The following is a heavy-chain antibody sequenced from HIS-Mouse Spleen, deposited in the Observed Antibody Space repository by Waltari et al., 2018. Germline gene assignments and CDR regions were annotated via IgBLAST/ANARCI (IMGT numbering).Heavy chain of an antibody. Sequence: QVQLVESGGGVVQPGRSLRLSCAASGFTFISYCVPWVLQAPGKGLEWVAVISYDGSNKYYADSVKGRFTISRDNSKNTLYLQMNSLRAEDTAVYYCAKVNSGSYYFDYWGQGTLVTVSS. CDR3: AKVNSGSYYFDY. CDR1: GFTFISYC. D-gene: IGHD1-26*01. J-gene: IGHJ4*02. CDR2: ISYDGSNK. V-gene: IGHV3-30*18.